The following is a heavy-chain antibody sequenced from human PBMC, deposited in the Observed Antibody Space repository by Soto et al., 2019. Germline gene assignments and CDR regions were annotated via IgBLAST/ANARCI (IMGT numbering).Heavy chain of an antibody. CDR2: IYYSGST. J-gene: IGHJ6*03. CDR1: GGSISSSSYY. V-gene: IGHV4-39*01. CDR3: ARQGGSSSGFYYYYYYMDV. Sequence: XETLSLTCTVSGGSISSSSYYWGWIRQPPGKGLEWIGSIYYSGSTYYNPSLKSRVFISVDTSKKQFSLKLSSVTAADTAVYYCARQGGSSSGFYYYYYYMDVWGKGTTVTVSS. D-gene: IGHD6-6*01.